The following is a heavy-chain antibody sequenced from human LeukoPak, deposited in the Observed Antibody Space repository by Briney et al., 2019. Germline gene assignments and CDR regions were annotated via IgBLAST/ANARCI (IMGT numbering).Heavy chain of an antibody. Sequence: SETLSLTCTVSGDSINSLDLWSWVRQPPGKGLEWIGEMYLSGTTHSNPSVKSRVTISIDKSKNQFFLNLSSVTAADTVVYYCAGLVGRYSSGLYYYYFDYWGQGTLVAVSS. CDR1: GDSINSLDL. CDR2: MYLSGTT. J-gene: IGHJ4*02. D-gene: IGHD3-22*01. CDR3: AGLVGRYSSGLYYYYFDY. V-gene: IGHV4-4*02.